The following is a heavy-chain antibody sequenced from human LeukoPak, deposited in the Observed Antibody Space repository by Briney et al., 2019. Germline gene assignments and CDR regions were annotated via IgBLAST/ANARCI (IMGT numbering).Heavy chain of an antibody. D-gene: IGHD3-16*01. CDR3: ARFSLRGSLFDY. Sequence: SETLSLTCTVSGGSISSYYWSWIRQPPGKGLEWIGFIYYSGGTNYKPSLKSRVTISVDTSKNQFSLKLSSVTAADTAVYYCARFSLRGSLFDYWGQGTLVTVSS. V-gene: IGHV4-59*08. J-gene: IGHJ4*02. CDR2: IYYSGGT. CDR1: GGSISSYY.